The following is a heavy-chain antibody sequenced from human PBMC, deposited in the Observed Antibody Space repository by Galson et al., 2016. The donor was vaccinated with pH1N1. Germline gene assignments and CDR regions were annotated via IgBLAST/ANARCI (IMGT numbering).Heavy chain of an antibody. Sequence: SVKVSCKASGNTFTSYSISWVRQPPGQGPEWMGGIIPIFATTNYAQKFQGRVTITADASTGTAYMELTSLRSEDTAIYYCARKNLSNQDRNFVEYGLDVWGQGTLVTVSS. V-gene: IGHV1-69*13. J-gene: IGHJ6*02. CDR3: ARKNLSNQDRNFVEYGLDV. CDR1: GNTFTSYS. D-gene: IGHD2/OR15-2a*01. CDR2: IIPIFATT.